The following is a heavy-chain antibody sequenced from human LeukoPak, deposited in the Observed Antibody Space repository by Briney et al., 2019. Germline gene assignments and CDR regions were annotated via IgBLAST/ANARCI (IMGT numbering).Heavy chain of an antibody. CDR1: GGSFSGYY. J-gene: IGHJ4*02. CDR2: INHSGST. CDR3: AREGLAVAGQGVDY. Sequence: PSETLSLTCAVYGGSFSGYYWSWIRQPPGKGLEWIGEINHSGSTNYNPSLKSRVTISVDTSKNQFSLKLSSVTAADTAVYYCAREGLAVAGQGVDYWGQGTLVTVSS. V-gene: IGHV4-34*01. D-gene: IGHD6-19*01.